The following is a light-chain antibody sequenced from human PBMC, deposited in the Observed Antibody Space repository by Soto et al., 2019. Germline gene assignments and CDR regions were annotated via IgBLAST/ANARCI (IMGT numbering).Light chain of an antibody. J-gene: IGKJ4*01. Sequence: IQLTQSPSSLSASVGDRVTITCRASQGISSYLAWYQQKAGTAPKLLIYTASTLQSGVPSRFSGSGSGTDFTLTISSLQPEDFATYYCQHYNSYPLTFGLGTEVEIQ. CDR3: QHYNSYPLT. V-gene: IGKV1-9*01. CDR2: TAS. CDR1: QGISSY.